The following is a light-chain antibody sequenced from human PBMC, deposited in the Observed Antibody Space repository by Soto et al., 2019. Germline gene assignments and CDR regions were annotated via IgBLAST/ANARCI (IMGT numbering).Light chain of an antibody. CDR2: GNS. Sequence: QSALTQPPSVSGAPGQRVTISCTGSNSNIGAGYDVHWYQQLPGTAPKLLIYGNSNRPSGVPDRFSGSKSSTSASLTITGLQAEDEADYYCQSYGGSLSGYVFGTGTKVTVL. J-gene: IGLJ1*01. V-gene: IGLV1-40*01. CDR1: NSNIGAGYD. CDR3: QSYGGSLSGYV.